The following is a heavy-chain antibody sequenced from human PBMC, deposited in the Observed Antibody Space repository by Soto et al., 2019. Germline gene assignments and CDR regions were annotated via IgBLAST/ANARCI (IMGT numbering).Heavy chain of an antibody. V-gene: IGHV4-31*03. J-gene: IGHJ6*02. CDR3: ARDRPILGRYYYGMDV. CDR2: IYYSGST. CDR1: GGSISSGGYY. D-gene: IGHD3-3*01. Sequence: SETLSLTCTVSGGSISSGGYYWSWIRQHPGKGLEWIGYIYYSGSTYCNPSLKSRVTISVDTSKNQFSLKLSSVTAADTAVYYCARDRPILGRYYYGMDVWGQGTTVTVSS.